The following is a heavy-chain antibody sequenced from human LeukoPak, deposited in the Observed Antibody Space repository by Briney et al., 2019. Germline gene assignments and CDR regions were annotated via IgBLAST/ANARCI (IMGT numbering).Heavy chain of an antibody. J-gene: IGHJ4*02. CDR1: GGSISSYY. Sequence: SETLSLTCTVPGGSISSYYWSWIRQPPGKGLEWTGYIYYSGSTNYNPSLKSRVTISVDTSKNQFSLKLSSVTAADTAVYYCARDYYDSNGYYSLFGYWGQGTLVTVSS. CDR3: ARDYYDSNGYYSLFGY. D-gene: IGHD3-22*01. CDR2: IYYSGST. V-gene: IGHV4-59*01.